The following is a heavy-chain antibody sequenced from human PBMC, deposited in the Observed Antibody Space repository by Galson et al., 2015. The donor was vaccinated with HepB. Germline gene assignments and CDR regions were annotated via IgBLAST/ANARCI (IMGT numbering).Heavy chain of an antibody. V-gene: IGHV4-31*03. D-gene: IGHD3-22*01. CDR1: GGSISSGGYY. CDR2: IYYSGST. J-gene: IGHJ5*02. Sequence: TLSLTCTVSGGSISSGGYYWSWIRQHPGKGLEWIGYIYYSGSTYYNPSLKSRVTISVDTSKNQFSLKLSSVTAADTAVYYCARDHYYDSSGYSWFDPWGQGTLVTVSS. CDR3: ARDHYYDSSGYSWFDP.